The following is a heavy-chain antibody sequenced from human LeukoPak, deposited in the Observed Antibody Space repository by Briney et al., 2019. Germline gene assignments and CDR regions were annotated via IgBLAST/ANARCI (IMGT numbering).Heavy chain of an antibody. CDR1: GFTFSSYG. J-gene: IGHJ4*02. V-gene: IGHV3-30*18. D-gene: IGHD4-23*01. Sequence: GGSLRLSCAASGFTFSSYGMHWVHQAPGKGLEWVAVISYDGSNKYYADSVKGRFTISRDNSKNTLYLQMNSLRAEDTAVYYCAKGPSTGVVTPPLNWGQGTLVTVSS. CDR3: AKGPSTGVVTPPLN. CDR2: ISYDGSNK.